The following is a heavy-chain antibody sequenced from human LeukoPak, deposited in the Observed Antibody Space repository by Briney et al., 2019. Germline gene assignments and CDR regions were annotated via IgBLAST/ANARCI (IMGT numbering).Heavy chain of an antibody. Sequence: GASVKVSCKASGGTSSSYAISWVRQAPGQGLEWMGGIIPIFGTANYAQKFQGRVTITADKSTSTAYMELSSLRSEDTAVYYCARDRSGGSLPGYWGQGTLVTVSS. CDR1: GGTSSSYA. CDR3: ARDRSGGSLPGY. V-gene: IGHV1-69*06. J-gene: IGHJ4*02. CDR2: IIPIFGTA. D-gene: IGHD2-15*01.